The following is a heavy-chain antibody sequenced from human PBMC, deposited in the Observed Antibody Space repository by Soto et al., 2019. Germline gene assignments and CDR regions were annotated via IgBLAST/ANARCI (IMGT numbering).Heavy chain of an antibody. CDR3: ARVSKRRWTPRGFFAY. Sequence: SETLSLTCTVSGGSISSYYWSWIRQPAGKGLEWIGRIYTSGSTNYNPSLKSRVTMSVDTSKNQFSLKLSSVTAADTAVYYWARVSKRRWTPRGFFAYWGRGTLDPVSS. D-gene: IGHD3-3*01. CDR1: GGSISSYY. J-gene: IGHJ4*02. CDR2: IYTSGST. V-gene: IGHV4-4*07.